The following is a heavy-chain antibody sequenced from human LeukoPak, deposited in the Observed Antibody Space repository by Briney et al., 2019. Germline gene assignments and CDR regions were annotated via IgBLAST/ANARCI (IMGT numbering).Heavy chain of an antibody. J-gene: IGHJ4*02. CDR3: ARSILTGFRGIQGGYDF. V-gene: IGHV4-39*07. CDR2: IYYSGTT. CDR1: GGSISSSTYY. D-gene: IGHD3-9*01. Sequence: SETLSLTCTVSGGSISSSTYYWGWIRQPPGKGLEWIGTIYYSGTTYYNPSLKSRVTISIDTSTNHFSLRLTSVTAADTAVYYCARSILTGFRGIQGGYDFWGQGILVTVSS.